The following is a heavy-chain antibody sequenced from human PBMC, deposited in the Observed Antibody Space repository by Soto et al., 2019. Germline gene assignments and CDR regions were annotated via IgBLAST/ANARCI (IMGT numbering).Heavy chain of an antibody. V-gene: IGHV1-8*01. CDR2: MNPNSGNT. Sequence: QVQLVQSGAEVKKPGASVKVSCKASGYTFTSYDINWVRQATGQGLEWMGWMNPNSGNTGYAQKFQGRVTMTRNTSISTAYMELSSLRSEDTAVYYCASDSYFPTVDRGLWGNYYYYYGMDVWGQGTTVTVSS. CDR3: ASDSYFPTVDRGLWGNYYYYYGMDV. CDR1: GYTFTSYD. J-gene: IGHJ6*02. D-gene: IGHD3-16*01.